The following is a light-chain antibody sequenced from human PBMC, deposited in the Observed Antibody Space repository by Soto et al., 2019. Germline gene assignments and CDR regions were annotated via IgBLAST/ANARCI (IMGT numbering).Light chain of an antibody. Sequence: QAVVTQEPSLTVSPGGTVTLTCASSTGAVTSGYYPNWFQQKPGQAPRALICSTSNKHSWTPARFSGSLLGGKAALTLSGVQPEDEAEYYCLLYYGGAYVFGTGTKLTVL. J-gene: IGLJ1*01. V-gene: IGLV7-43*01. CDR2: STS. CDR1: TGAVTSGYY. CDR3: LLYYGGAYV.